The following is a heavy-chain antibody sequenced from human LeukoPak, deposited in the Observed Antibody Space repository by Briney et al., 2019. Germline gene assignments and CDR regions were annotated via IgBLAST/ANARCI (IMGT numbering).Heavy chain of an antibody. D-gene: IGHD2-15*01. V-gene: IGHV3-7*01. J-gene: IGHJ4*02. Sequence: GGSLRLSCAASGLTFSSYWMSWVRQAPGKGLEWVANIKQDGSEKYYVDSVKGRFTISRDNAKNSLYLQTNSLRAEDTAVYYCARGAAVRRMDYWGQGTLVTVSS. CDR1: GLTFSSYW. CDR3: ARGAAVRRMDY. CDR2: IKQDGSEK.